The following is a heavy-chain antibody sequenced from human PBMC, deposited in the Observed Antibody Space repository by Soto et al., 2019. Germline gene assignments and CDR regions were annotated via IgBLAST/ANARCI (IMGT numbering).Heavy chain of an antibody. J-gene: IGHJ4*02. CDR3: AGNCCVDCHSVFFY. CDR2: ISGGGGSS. Sequence: EVQLLESGGGLVQPGGSLRLSCAASGFSFSNYAMSWVRQAPGKGLEWVSGISGGGGSSYDADSVKGRFTISRDNSKNALYLQMNSLRAEDTAVYYCAGNCCVDCHSVFFYWGQGTLVNVSS. D-gene: IGHD2-21*02. CDR1: GFSFSNYA. V-gene: IGHV3-23*01.